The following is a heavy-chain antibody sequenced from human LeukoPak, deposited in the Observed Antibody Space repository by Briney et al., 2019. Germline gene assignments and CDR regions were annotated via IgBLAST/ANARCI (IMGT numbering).Heavy chain of an antibody. D-gene: IGHD1-7*01. CDR2: ISGSGGST. J-gene: IGHJ6*03. CDR3: AKRRGLELLYYYYMDV. CDR1: GFTFSSYG. V-gene: IGHV3-23*01. Sequence: GGSLRLSCAASGFTFSSYGMSWVRQAPGKGLEWVSGISGSGGSTYYADSVKGRFTISRDNSKNTLYLQMNSLRAEDTAVYYCAKRRGLELLYYYYMDVWGRGTTVTVSS.